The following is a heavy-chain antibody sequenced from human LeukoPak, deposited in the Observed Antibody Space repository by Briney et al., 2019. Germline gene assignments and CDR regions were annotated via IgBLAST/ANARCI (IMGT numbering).Heavy chain of an antibody. CDR3: ARDRITVVVASRVYYYYYYGMDV. V-gene: IGHV3-53*01. CDR2: IYSGGST. Sequence: GGSLRLSCAAFGFTVSSNYMSWVRQAPGKGLEWVSVIYSGGSTYYADSVKGRFTISRDNSKNTLYLQMNSLRAEDTAVYYCARDRITVVVASRVYYYYYYGMDVWGQGTTVTVSS. D-gene: IGHD2-15*01. CDR1: GFTVSSNY. J-gene: IGHJ6*02.